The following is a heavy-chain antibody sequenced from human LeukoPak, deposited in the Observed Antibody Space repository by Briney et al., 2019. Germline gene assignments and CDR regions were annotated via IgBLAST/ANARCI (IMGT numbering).Heavy chain of an antibody. Sequence: SGGSLRLSCAGSEFTFSSYSMNWVRQAPGKGLEWVSSISGSRSDIYYADSVKGRFTISRDNAKNSLHLQMKSLRAEDTAVYYCARRGYHDYSGFDYWGQGTLVTVSS. CDR1: EFTFSSYS. V-gene: IGHV3-21*01. CDR2: ISGSRSDI. CDR3: ARRGYHDYSGFDY. J-gene: IGHJ4*02. D-gene: IGHD1-26*01.